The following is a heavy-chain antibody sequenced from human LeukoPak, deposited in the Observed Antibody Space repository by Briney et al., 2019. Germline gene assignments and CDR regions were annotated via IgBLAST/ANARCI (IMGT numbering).Heavy chain of an antibody. V-gene: IGHV3-7*01. CDR1: RFTFSTYW. CDR3: ARDRRSAYYFDY. Sequence: GGSLRLSCAASRFTFSTYWMSWVRQAPGKGLEWVANIRQDESERYFADSVKGRFTISRDNAKKSVYLQMNSLRAEDTAVYYCARDRRSAYYFDYWGQGTLVTVSS. J-gene: IGHJ4*02. D-gene: IGHD2-21*01. CDR2: IRQDESER.